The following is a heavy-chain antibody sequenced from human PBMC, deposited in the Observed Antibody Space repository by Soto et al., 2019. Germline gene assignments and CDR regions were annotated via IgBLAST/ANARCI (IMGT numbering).Heavy chain of an antibody. CDR3: ASCCTSPPSDIVVVVAAMGNWFDP. V-gene: IGHV4-34*01. J-gene: IGHJ5*02. Sequence: PSETLSLTCAVYGGSFSGYYWSWIRQPPGKGLEWIGEINHSGSTNYNPSLKSRVTISVDTSKNQFSLKLSSVTAADTAVYYCASCCTSPPSDIVVVVAAMGNWFDPWGQGTLVTVSS. CDR2: INHSGST. D-gene: IGHD2-15*01. CDR1: GGSFSGYY.